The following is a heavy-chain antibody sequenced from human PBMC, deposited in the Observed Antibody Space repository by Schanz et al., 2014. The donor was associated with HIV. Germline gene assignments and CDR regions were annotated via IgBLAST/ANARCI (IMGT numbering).Heavy chain of an antibody. D-gene: IGHD3-10*01. V-gene: IGHV3-21*02. CDR2: ISSSSTYI. Sequence: EVQLVESGGGLVEPGGSLRLSCAASGFTFSDYSMHWVRQAPGKGLEWVSSISSSSTYIYYADSVKGRFTISRDNAKNSLYLHMNSLKTEDTAVYFCARWRSGAPSNWGQGTLVTVSS. CDR3: ARWRSGAPSN. CDR1: GFTFSDYS. J-gene: IGHJ4*02.